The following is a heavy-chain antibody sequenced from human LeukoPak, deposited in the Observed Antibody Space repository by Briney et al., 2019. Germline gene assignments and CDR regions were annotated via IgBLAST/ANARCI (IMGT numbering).Heavy chain of an antibody. CDR2: ISSSGGTT. Sequence: GGSLRLSCAASRFTFKSYEMNWGRQAPGKGREWVSYISSSGGTTYYADSMKGRFTISRDNAKNSLYLQMNSLKAEDTAVYYCAREPPHSGMDVWGKGTTVTVSS. CDR3: AREPPHSGMDV. D-gene: IGHD1-26*01. J-gene: IGHJ6*04. V-gene: IGHV3-48*03. CDR1: RFTFKSYE.